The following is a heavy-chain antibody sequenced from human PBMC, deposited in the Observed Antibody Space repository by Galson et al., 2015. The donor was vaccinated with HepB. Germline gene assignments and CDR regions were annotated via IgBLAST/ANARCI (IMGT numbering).Heavy chain of an antibody. CDR2: IDPSDSYT. Sequence: QSGAEVTKPGESLRISCTGSGYSFTSYWISWVRQMPGKGLEWMGRIDPSDSYTNYSPSFQGHVTISADKSISTAYLQWSSLKASDTAMYYCARHGAYYYDSSGYQTRKYYYGMDGWGQGTTVTVSS. V-gene: IGHV5-10-1*01. D-gene: IGHD3-22*01. CDR3: ARHGAYYYDSSGYQTRKYYYGMDG. CDR1: GYSFTSYW. J-gene: IGHJ6*02.